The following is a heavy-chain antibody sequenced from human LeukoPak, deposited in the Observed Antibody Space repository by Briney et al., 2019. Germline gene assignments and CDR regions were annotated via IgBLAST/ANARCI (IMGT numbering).Heavy chain of an antibody. J-gene: IGHJ4*02. Sequence: SETLSLTCTVSGGSISSGSYYWSWIRQPAGKGLEWIGRIYTSGSTNYNPSLKSRVTISVDTSQNQFSLKLRSVPAAGTAVYYCARDGPSGSFDYWGQGTLVTVSS. D-gene: IGHD3-10*01. V-gene: IGHV4-61*02. CDR1: GGSISSGSYY. CDR3: ARDGPSGSFDY. CDR2: IYTSGST.